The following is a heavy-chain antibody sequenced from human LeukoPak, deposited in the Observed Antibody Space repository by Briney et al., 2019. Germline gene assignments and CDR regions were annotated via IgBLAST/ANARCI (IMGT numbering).Heavy chain of an antibody. V-gene: IGHV3-48*03. CDR3: VRDHGGSSPFDY. J-gene: IGHJ4*02. CDR2: ISSSDNII. CDR1: GFTFSSYE. D-gene: IGHD4-23*01. Sequence: PGGSLRLSCAASGFTFSSYEMHWVRQAPGKGLEWVSYISSSDNIIYYADSVKGRFTISRDNAKDSLYLQMNSLRAEDTAAYYCVRDHGGSSPFDYWGQGTLVTVSS.